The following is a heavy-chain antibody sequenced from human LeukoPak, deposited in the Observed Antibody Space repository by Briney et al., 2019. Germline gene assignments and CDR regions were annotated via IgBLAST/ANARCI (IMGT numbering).Heavy chain of an antibody. CDR1: GASVSSGTYF. Sequence: SETLSLTCTVSGASVSSGTYFWTWIRQPPGKGLEWIGYISHSGSTNYNPSLKSRVTISLDTSKNQFSLKLSSVTAADTAAYFCARSPSGYRFDYWGQGTLVTVSS. D-gene: IGHD3-22*01. CDR3: ARSPSGYRFDY. CDR2: ISHSGST. J-gene: IGHJ4*02. V-gene: IGHV4-61*01.